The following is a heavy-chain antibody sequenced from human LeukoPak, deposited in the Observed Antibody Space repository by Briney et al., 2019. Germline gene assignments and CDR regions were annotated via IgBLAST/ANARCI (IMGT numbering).Heavy chain of an antibody. Sequence: PGGSLRLSCAASGFTFSSYSMNWVRQAPGKGLEWVSSVSSSSSYIYYADSVKGRFTISRDNAKNSLYLQMNSLRAEDTAVYYCARGIVYSTADPYYYYMDVWGKGTTVTVSS. D-gene: IGHD6-13*01. CDR1: GFTFSSYS. CDR3: ARGIVYSTADPYYYYMDV. J-gene: IGHJ6*03. CDR2: VSSSSSYI. V-gene: IGHV3-21*01.